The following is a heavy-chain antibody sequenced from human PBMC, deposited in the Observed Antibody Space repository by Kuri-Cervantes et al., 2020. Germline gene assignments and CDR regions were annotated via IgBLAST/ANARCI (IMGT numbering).Heavy chain of an antibody. D-gene: IGHD5-12*01. V-gene: IGHV1-18*01. CDR1: GYSFTTNE. Sequence: ASVKVSWKGTGYSFTTNEITWVRQARGKGLEWMGWSNTYSGNTVYAEKFQGRITMTRDTSTGTAYMDLLHLRPKDTAVYHCARFIRGGYQPHSDYWGQGTLVTVSS. CDR3: ARFIRGGYQPHSDY. CDR2: SNTYSGNT. J-gene: IGHJ4*02.